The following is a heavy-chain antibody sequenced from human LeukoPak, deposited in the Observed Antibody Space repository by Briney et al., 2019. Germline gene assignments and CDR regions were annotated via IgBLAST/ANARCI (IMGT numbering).Heavy chain of an antibody. CDR1: GFIFNNYA. J-gene: IGHJ4*02. D-gene: IGHD6-13*01. V-gene: IGHV3-23*01. Sequence: SGGSLRLSCAASGFIFNNYAMSWVCQAPGKGLEWVSAISGSGGSTYYADSVKGRFTISRDNPRNTLDLQMNSLRVEDTAVYYCARGSSSWYADWGQGTRVTVSS. CDR2: ISGSGGST. CDR3: ARGSSSWYAD.